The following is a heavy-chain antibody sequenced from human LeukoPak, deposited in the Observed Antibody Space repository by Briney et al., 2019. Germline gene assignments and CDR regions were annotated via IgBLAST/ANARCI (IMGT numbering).Heavy chain of an antibody. J-gene: IGHJ4*02. V-gene: IGHV1-2*02. CDR2: INGNSGGT. D-gene: IGHD5-24*01. CDR1: GYTFISYG. CDR3: ARTGPMAYFDY. Sequence: GASVKVSCKASGYTFISYGIGWVRQAPGQGLEWMGWINGNSGGTNYAQKFQGRVTMTRDTSISTAYMELTRLRSDDTAVYFCARTGPMAYFDYWGQGSLVTVSS.